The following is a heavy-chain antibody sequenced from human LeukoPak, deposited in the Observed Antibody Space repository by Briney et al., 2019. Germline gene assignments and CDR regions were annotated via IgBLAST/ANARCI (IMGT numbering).Heavy chain of an antibody. Sequence: ASVKVSCKVSGYTLTELSMHWVRQAPGKGLEWMGGFDPEDGETIYAQKFQGRVTMTEDTSTDTAYMELSSLRSEDTAVYYCARGQWELRGNWFDPWGQGTLVTVSS. CDR3: ARGQWELRGNWFDP. J-gene: IGHJ5*02. CDR2: FDPEDGET. D-gene: IGHD1-26*01. CDR1: GYTLTELS. V-gene: IGHV1-24*01.